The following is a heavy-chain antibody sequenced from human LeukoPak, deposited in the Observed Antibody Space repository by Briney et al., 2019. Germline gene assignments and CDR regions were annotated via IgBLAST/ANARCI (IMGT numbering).Heavy chain of an antibody. CDR3: ARELLIGGDYYGMDV. CDR2: ISSSSSYI. D-gene: IGHD2-21*01. Sequence: PGGSLRLSCAASGFTFSSYTLNWVRQAPGKGLEWVSSISSSSSYIYYADSVKGRFTISRDNAKNSLYLQMNSLRAEDTAVYYCARELLIGGDYYGMDVWGQGTTVTVSS. J-gene: IGHJ6*02. CDR1: GFTFSSYT. V-gene: IGHV3-21*01.